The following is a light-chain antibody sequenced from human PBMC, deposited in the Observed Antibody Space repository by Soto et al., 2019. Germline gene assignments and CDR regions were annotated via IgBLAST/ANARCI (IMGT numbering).Light chain of an antibody. Sequence: EVVMTQSPATVSVSPGERTSLSCRASQSVGTNLGWYQQKPGQAPRLLISKTSTRATGVPARFSGSGSGTEFTLTISSLQSEDIAVYSCQQYANWPLTFGGGTKVDIK. J-gene: IGKJ4*01. CDR3: QQYANWPLT. CDR1: QSVGTN. CDR2: KTS. V-gene: IGKV3-15*01.